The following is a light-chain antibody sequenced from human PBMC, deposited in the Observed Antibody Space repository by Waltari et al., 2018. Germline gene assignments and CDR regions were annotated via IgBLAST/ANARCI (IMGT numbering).Light chain of an antibody. CDR1: SSNIGSNT. CDR3: AAWDDSLNGLVV. J-gene: IGLJ2*01. CDR2: RNN. V-gene: IGLV1-44*01. Sequence: QSVLTQPPSASGTPGQRVTISCSGSSSNIGSNTVNWYQQLPGTAPKLLIYRNNRRPSGVPDRCSGSKSGTSASLAISGLQSEDEADYYCAAWDDSLNGLVVFGGGTKLTVL.